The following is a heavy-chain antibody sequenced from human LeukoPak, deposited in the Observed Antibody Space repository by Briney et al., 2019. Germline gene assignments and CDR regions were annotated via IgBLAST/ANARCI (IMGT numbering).Heavy chain of an antibody. D-gene: IGHD3-3*01. CDR2: ISGSSGNT. CDR3: AKVSSLTIVSHAFDT. CDR1: GFTFSGYS. Sequence: GGSLRLSCAASGFTFSGYSMSWVRQAPGKGLEWVSSISGSSGNTYYADSVKGRFTISRDNAKNTLYLQMNSLRAEDTAVYYCAKVSSLTIVSHAFDTWGQGTMVTASS. V-gene: IGHV3-23*01. J-gene: IGHJ3*02.